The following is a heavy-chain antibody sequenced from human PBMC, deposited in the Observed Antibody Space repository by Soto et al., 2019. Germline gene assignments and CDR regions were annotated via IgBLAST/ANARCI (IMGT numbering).Heavy chain of an antibody. CDR2: ISAYNGNT. CDR3: ARVLRGSWVAVDDAFEI. Sequence: ASVKVSCKASGYTFTSYGISWVLQAPGQGLEWMGWISAYNGNTNYAQKLQGRVTMTTDTSTSTAYMELRSLRSEDTAVYYYARVLRGSWVAVDDAFEIWGQGTMVT. CDR1: GYTFTSYG. J-gene: IGHJ3*02. V-gene: IGHV1-18*01. D-gene: IGHD6-13*01.